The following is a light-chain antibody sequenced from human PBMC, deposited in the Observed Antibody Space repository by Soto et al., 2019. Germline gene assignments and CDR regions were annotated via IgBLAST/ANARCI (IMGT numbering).Light chain of an antibody. CDR1: QNINTY. CDR3: QQSYNFPRT. Sequence: DIQMTQSPYSLSAAVGDRVTIACRASQNINTYLNWYQQKPGKAPKLLMFDAASLQSGVPSRFSGSGSRTDFTLTITSLQPEDSASYCCQQSYNFPRTFGQGTKVDIK. J-gene: IGKJ1*01. CDR2: DAA. V-gene: IGKV1-39*01.